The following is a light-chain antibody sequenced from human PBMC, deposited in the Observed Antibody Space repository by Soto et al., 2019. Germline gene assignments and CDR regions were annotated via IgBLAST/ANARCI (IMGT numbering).Light chain of an antibody. CDR2: STS. CDR1: QSVSSN. CDR3: QQYACSPRT. J-gene: IGKJ1*01. V-gene: IGKV3-20*01. Sequence: EIVTSQSPATLSVSPGERATLSCRASQSVSSNLAWYQQKPGQPPRLLIYSTSGRATGIPDRFSGSGSGTDFTLTISSLEPEDSAVYYCQQYACSPRTFGQGTKVDIK.